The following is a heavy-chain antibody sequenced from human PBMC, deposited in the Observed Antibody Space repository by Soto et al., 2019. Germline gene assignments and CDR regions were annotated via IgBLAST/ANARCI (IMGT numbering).Heavy chain of an antibody. V-gene: IGHV4-59*08. D-gene: IGHD2-21*01. Sequence: SETLSLTCTVSGGSISIYYWSWIRQPPGKGLEWIGYIYNSGSTNYNPSLKSRVTISVDTSKNQFSLKLSSVTAADTAVYYCASSKRACYNWFDPWGQGTLVTVSS. CDR2: IYNSGST. J-gene: IGHJ5*02. CDR3: ASSKRACYNWFDP. CDR1: GGSISIYY.